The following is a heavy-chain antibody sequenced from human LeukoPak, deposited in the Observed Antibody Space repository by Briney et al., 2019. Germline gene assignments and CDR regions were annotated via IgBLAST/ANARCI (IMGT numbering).Heavy chain of an antibody. Sequence: GGSLRLSCAASGFTFSSYWMSWVRQAPGKGLEWVANIKQDGSEKYYVDSVKGRFTISRDNAKNSLYLQMNSLRAEDTAVYYCARDGYNWNGQGYFDYWGQGTLVTVSS. V-gene: IGHV3-7*01. J-gene: IGHJ4*02. CDR2: IKQDGSEK. D-gene: IGHD1-20*01. CDR3: ARDGYNWNGQGYFDY. CDR1: GFTFSSYW.